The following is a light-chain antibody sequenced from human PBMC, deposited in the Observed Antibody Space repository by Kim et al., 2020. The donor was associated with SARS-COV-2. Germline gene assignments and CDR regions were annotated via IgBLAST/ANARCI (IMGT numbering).Light chain of an antibody. CDR2: DAS. J-gene: IGKJ2*01. CDR3: QQHYTPPYT. CDR1: QSTRTY. V-gene: IGKV1-39*01. Sequence: ASVGDRVTLPCRASQSTRTYLNWYQQKAGKAPKLLIRDASTLQSGVPSRFCGSSSGTDFTLTISSLQPEDFATYYCQQHYTPPYTFGQGTKVDIK.